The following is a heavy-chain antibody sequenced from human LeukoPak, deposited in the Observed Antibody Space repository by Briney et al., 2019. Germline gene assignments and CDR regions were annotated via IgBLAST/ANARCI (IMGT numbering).Heavy chain of an antibody. Sequence: PGGSLRLSCAASGFTFSAYEMNWVRQAPGKGLEWVANIKQDGSEKYYVDSVKGRFTISRDNAKNSLYLQMNSLRAEDTAVYYCARDYYYDSSGRDHYYFDYWGQGTLVTVSS. CDR3: ARDYYYDSSGRDHYYFDY. J-gene: IGHJ4*02. D-gene: IGHD3-22*01. CDR2: IKQDGSEK. V-gene: IGHV3-7*01. CDR1: GFTFSAYE.